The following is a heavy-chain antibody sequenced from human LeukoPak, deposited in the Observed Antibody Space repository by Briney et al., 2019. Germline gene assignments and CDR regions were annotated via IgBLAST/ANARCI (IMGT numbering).Heavy chain of an antibody. Sequence: SETLSLTCTASGGSISSYYWSWIRQPPGKGLEWIGYIYYSGSTNYNPSLKSRVTISVDTSKNQFSLKLSSVTAADTAVYYCARATYSSSADAFDIWGQGTMVTVSS. CDR2: IYYSGST. CDR3: ARATYSSSADAFDI. V-gene: IGHV4-59*01. CDR1: GGSISSYY. J-gene: IGHJ3*02. D-gene: IGHD6-13*01.